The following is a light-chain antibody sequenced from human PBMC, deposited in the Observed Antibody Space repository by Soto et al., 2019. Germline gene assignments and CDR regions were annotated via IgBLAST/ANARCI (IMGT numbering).Light chain of an antibody. V-gene: IGKV3-15*01. CDR3: QQYNNWPLYT. Sequence: EIAMTQSPATLSVSPGERATLSCRASQSVSSNLAWYQQKPGQAPRLLIYGASTRATGIPVRFSGSGSGTEFTLTISSLQSEDFAVYYCQQYNNWPLYTFGQGTKLEIK. J-gene: IGKJ2*01. CDR2: GAS. CDR1: QSVSSN.